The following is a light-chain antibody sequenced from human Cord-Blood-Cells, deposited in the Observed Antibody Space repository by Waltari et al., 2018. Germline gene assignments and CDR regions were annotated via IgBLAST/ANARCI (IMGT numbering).Light chain of an antibody. V-gene: IGLV3-1*01. CDR2: QDS. Sequence: SYELTQPPSVSVSPGQTASNTCPGEKLGDKYACWYKQKPGQSPVLVIYQDSKRPSGVPERFSGSNSGNTATLTISGTQAMDEADYYCQAWDSSTAVFGGGTQLTVL. CDR3: QAWDSSTAV. J-gene: IGLJ7*01. CDR1: KLGDKY.